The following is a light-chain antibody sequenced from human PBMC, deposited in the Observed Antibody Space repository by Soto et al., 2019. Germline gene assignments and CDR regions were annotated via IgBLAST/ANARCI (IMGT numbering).Light chain of an antibody. CDR2: GNS. CDR3: QSYDSSLSGVV. V-gene: IGLV1-40*01. J-gene: IGLJ2*01. Sequence: QSVLTQPPSVSGAPGQRVTISCTGSSSNIGAGYDVHWYQQLPGTAPKLLIYGNSNRPSGVPDRFSGSKSGTSASLAITGLQAEDEADYYSQSYDSSLSGVVFGGGTNLTVL. CDR1: SSNIGAGYD.